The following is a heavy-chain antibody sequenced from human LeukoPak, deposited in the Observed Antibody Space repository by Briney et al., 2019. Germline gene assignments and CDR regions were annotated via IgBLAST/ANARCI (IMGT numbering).Heavy chain of an antibody. D-gene: IGHD3-22*01. CDR3: ARPYDSSGYYFLPEYYMDV. CDR2: ISSSGSTI. CDR1: GFTFSDYY. V-gene: IGHV3-11*04. Sequence: KPGGSLRLSCAASGFTFSDYYMSWIRQAPGKGLEWVSYISSSGSTIYYADSVKGRFTISRDNAKNSLYLQMNSLRAEDTAVYYCARPYDSSGYYFLPEYYMDVWGKGTTVTVSS. J-gene: IGHJ6*03.